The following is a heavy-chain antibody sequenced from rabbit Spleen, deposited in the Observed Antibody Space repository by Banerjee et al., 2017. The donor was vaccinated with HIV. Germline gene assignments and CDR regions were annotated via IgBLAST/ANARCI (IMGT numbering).Heavy chain of an antibody. Sequence: QALVESGGGLVQPGESLKLSCKASGFDFSSYGISWVRQADGKGLEWIAGSDSGSSGFTNCASWAKSRFTISKTASTTVTMHMTSLTAADTSANIGARDTRISFSRYGMNLWDPGTLVTDS. CDR1: GFDFSSYG. CDR3: ARDTRISFSRYGMNL. D-gene: IGHD1-1*01. J-gene: IGHJ6*01. V-gene: IGHV1S40*01. CDR2: SDSGSSGFT.